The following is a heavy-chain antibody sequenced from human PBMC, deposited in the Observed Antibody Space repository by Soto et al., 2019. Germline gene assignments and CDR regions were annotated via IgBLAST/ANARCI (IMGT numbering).Heavy chain of an antibody. CDR2: MSYDGRDK. D-gene: IGHD2-15*01. CDR1: GFTFISYG. V-gene: IGHV3-30*18. Sequence: QVQLVESGGGVVQPGRSLRLSCAASGFTFISYGMHWVRQAPGKGLEWLAVMSYDGRDKYYADSVRGRFTISRDNSKNTVYLQLNSLRVEDTAVYYCAKARSGSWHEGYYFDNWGQGTLFTGSS. J-gene: IGHJ4*02. CDR3: AKARSGSWHEGYYFDN.